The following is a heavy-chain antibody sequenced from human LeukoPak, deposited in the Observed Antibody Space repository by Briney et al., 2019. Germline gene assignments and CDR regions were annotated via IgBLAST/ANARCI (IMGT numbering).Heavy chain of an antibody. CDR3: ASLWFDP. V-gene: IGHV3-48*03. Sequence: GGSLRLSCAASGFTFSSYEMNWVRQAPGKGLEWVSYISISGSTRYYVDSVQGRFTISRDNAENSLYLQMNSLRAEDTAVYYCASLWFDPWGQGTLVTVSS. CDR2: ISISGSTR. J-gene: IGHJ5*02. CDR1: GFTFSSYE.